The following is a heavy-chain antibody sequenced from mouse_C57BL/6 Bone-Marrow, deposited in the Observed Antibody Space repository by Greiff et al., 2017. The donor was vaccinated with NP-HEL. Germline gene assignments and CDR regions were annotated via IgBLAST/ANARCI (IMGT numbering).Heavy chain of an antibody. V-gene: IGHV1-85*01. D-gene: IGHD1-1*01. Sequence: VQLQQSGPELVKPGASVKLSCKASGYTFTSYDINWVKQRPGQGLEWIGLIYPRDGSTKYNEKFKGKATLTVDTSSSTAYMELHSLTSEDSAVYFCARSYYGSSHWYFDVWGTGTTVTVSS. J-gene: IGHJ1*03. CDR1: GYTFTSYD. CDR3: ARSYYGSSHWYFDV. CDR2: IYPRDGST.